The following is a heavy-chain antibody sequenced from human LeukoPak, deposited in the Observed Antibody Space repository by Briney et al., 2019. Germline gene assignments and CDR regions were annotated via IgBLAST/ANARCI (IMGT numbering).Heavy chain of an antibody. J-gene: IGHJ4*02. CDR1: GFTFSSYA. Sequence: GGSLRLSCAASGFTFSSYAMHWVRQAPGKGLEWVAVISYDGSNKYYADSVKGRFSISRDNAKNSLFLQMNSLRAEDTAVYYCARGVPYASWSGPHYSDYWGQGTLVTVSS. D-gene: IGHD3-3*01. CDR2: ISYDGSNK. V-gene: IGHV3-30-3*01. CDR3: ARGVPYASWSGPHYSDY.